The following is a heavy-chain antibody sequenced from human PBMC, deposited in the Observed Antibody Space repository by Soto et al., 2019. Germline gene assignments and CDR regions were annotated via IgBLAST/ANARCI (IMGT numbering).Heavy chain of an antibody. V-gene: IGHV3-30-3*01. CDR2: ISYDGSNK. CDR3: VRDKSPYSSGWHNRHFDY. J-gene: IGHJ4*02. D-gene: IGHD6-19*01. Sequence: QVPLVESGGGVVQPGRSLRLSCAASGFTFSSYAMHWVRQAPGKGLEWVAVISYDGSNKYYADSVKGRFTISRDNSKTLYLQKNSLRAEDTAVYYCVRDKSPYSSGWHNRHFDYWGQGTLVTVSS. CDR1: GFTFSSYA.